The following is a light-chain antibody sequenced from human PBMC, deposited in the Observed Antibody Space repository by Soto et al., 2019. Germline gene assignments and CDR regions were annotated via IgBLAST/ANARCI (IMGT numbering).Light chain of an antibody. V-gene: IGKV3-15*01. CDR2: GAS. CDR1: QSVSSN. J-gene: IGKJ1*01. Sequence: EIVMTQSPATLSVSPGERATLSCRASQSVSSNLAWHQQKPGQAPRLLIFGASTRATGIPARFSGSGSGTEFTLTISSLQSEDFAVYYCQQYNNGPQTFGQGTKVEIK. CDR3: QQYNNGPQT.